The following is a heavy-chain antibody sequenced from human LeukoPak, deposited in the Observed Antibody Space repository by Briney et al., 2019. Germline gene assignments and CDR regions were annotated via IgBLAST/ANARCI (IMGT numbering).Heavy chain of an antibody. V-gene: IGHV4-38-2*02. Sequence: PSETLSLTCTVSGYSISSGYYWGWIRQPPGKGLEWIGSIYHSGSTYYNPSLKSRVTISVDTSKNQFSLKLSSVTAADTAVYYCARDLYCSGGSCYSGAFDIWGQGTIVTVSS. J-gene: IGHJ3*02. D-gene: IGHD2-15*01. CDR3: ARDLYCSGGSCYSGAFDI. CDR2: IYHSGST. CDR1: GYSISSGYY.